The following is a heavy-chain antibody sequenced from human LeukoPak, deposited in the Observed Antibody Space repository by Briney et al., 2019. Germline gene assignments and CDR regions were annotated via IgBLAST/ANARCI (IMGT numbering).Heavy chain of an antibody. CDR2: ISAYNGNT. V-gene: IGHV1-18*01. CDR3: ARAPIVVVVAATDY. J-gene: IGHJ4*02. Sequence: ASVKVSCKASGYTFTSYGIGWVRQAPGQGLEWMGWISAYNGNTNYAQKLQGRVTMTTDTSTSTAYMELRSLRSDDTAVYYCARAPIVVVVAATDYWGQGTLVTVSS. CDR1: GYTFTSYG. D-gene: IGHD2-15*01.